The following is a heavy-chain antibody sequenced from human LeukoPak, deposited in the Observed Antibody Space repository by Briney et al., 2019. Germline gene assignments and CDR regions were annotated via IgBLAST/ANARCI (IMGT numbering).Heavy chain of an antibody. CDR3: ARDVGRFCTRGSCFSDA. J-gene: IGHJ5*02. CDR1: GFQFNTYW. CDR2: IKEDGSET. Sequence: GGSLRLSCAGSGFQFNTYWISWIRQAPGKGLQWLGNIKEDGSETYYVGSLKGRLTIPRDNAKNSSSLEMSSLGVEDTAVYYCARDVGRFCTRGSCFSDAWGQGTLVTVSS. V-gene: IGHV3-7*05. D-gene: IGHD2-15*01.